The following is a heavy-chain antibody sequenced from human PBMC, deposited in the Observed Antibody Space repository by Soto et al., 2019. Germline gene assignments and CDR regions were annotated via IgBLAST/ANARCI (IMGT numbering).Heavy chain of an antibody. CDR3: ARDSVGASKGLDP. D-gene: IGHD1-26*01. J-gene: IGHJ5*02. Sequence: ASVKGSCKASGYSFTDYYMHWVRQAPGQGPEWLGWINPKSGGTNYAQKFQGRVTMTRDTSITTAYMEMKRLKSHAPAVYYCARDSVGASKGLDPWGKGTLVTVSS. CDR1: GYSFTDYY. V-gene: IGHV1-2*02. CDR2: INPKSGGT.